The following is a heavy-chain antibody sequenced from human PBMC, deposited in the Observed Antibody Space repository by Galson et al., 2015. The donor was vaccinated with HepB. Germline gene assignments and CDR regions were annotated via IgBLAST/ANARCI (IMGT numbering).Heavy chain of an antibody. CDR1: GGSFSGYY. CDR3: ARGLRGIAARPGDSNYYYYMDV. Sequence: SETLSLTCAVYGGSFSGYYWSWIRQPPGKGLEWIGEINHSGSTNYNPSLKSRVTISVDTSKNQFSLKLSSVTAADTAVYYCARGLRGIAARPGDSNYYYYMDVWGKGTTVTVSS. CDR2: INHSGST. V-gene: IGHV4-34*01. J-gene: IGHJ6*03. D-gene: IGHD6-6*01.